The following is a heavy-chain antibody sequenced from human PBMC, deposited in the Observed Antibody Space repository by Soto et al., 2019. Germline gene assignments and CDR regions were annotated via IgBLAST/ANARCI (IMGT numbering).Heavy chain of an antibody. CDR3: ARESEDLSSNLDY. J-gene: IGHJ4*02. CDR2: ISSTTNYI. V-gene: IGHV3-21*06. CDR1: GFTFTRYS. Sequence: PGRSLRLSCGASGFTFTRYSRKWVRQAPGKGLEWVASISSTTNYIYYGESLKGRLTLSRDNAKNSMYLQMNTLRAEDTAVYYCARESEDLSSNLDYWGQGTLVTVYS.